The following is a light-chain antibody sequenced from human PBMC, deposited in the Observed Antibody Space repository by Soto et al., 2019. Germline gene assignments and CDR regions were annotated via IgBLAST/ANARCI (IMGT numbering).Light chain of an antibody. Sequence: EIVMTQSPATLSVSPGESGTLSCRASQSVSTNLAWYQQTPGQAPRLLIFDASARATGIPARFSGIGSGTEFTLTISSLQSEDFAVYYCQQYDNWLGTFGQGTKVEVK. J-gene: IGKJ1*01. CDR2: DAS. CDR3: QQYDNWLGT. CDR1: QSVSTN. V-gene: IGKV3D-15*01.